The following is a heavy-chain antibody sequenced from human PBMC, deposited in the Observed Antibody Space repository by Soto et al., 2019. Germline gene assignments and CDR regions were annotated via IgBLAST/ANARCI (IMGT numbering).Heavy chain of an antibody. D-gene: IGHD2-2*01. Sequence: GGSPRLSCAASGFTFSSYAMSWVRQAPGKGLEWVSGISGSGVSTFYADSVKGRFTISRDNSKDTLYLQVNSLRAEDTAVYYCAKGYCTSSTCSRRYFDFWGQGALVTVSS. CDR2: ISGSGVST. CDR3: AKGYCTSSTCSRRYFDF. CDR1: GFTFSSYA. V-gene: IGHV3-23*01. J-gene: IGHJ4*02.